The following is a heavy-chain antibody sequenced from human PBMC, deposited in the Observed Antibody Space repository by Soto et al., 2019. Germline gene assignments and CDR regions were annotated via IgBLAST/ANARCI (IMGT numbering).Heavy chain of an antibody. D-gene: IGHD3-10*01. J-gene: IGHJ3*02. CDR2: IIPILGIA. CDR3: ARDRDGSGSYYKKDAFDI. Sequence: SVKVSCKASGGTFSSYTISWVRQAPVQGLEWMGRIIPILGIANYAQKFQGRVTITADKSTSTAYMELSSLRSEDTAVYYCARDRDGSGSYYKKDAFDIWGQGTMVTVSS. V-gene: IGHV1-69*04. CDR1: GGTFSSYT.